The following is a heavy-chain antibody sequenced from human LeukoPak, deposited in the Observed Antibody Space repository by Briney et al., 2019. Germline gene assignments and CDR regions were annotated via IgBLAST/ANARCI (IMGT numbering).Heavy chain of an antibody. CDR3: ARVSTRIAVAGNFGY. D-gene: IGHD6-19*01. CDR2: INPNSGGT. Sequence: ASVKVSCKASGYTFTGYYMHWVRQAPGQGLEWMGWINPNSGGTNYAQKFQGRVTMTRDTSISTAYMELSRLRSDDTAVYYCARVSTRIAVAGNFGYWGQGTLVTVSS. CDR1: GYTFTGYY. V-gene: IGHV1-2*02. J-gene: IGHJ4*02.